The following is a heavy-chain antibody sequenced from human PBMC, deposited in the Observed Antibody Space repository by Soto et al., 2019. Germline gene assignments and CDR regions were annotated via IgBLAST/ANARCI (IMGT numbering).Heavy chain of an antibody. V-gene: IGHV3-53*01. CDR1: GFTVSSNY. J-gene: IGHJ6*02. CDR2: IYSGGST. Sequence: HPGGSLRLSCAASGFTVSSNYMSWVRQAPGKGLEWVSVIYSGGSTYYADSVKGRFTISRDNSKNTLYLQMNSLRAEDTAVYYCASSGAFDYYYGMDVWGQGTTVTVSS. D-gene: IGHD3-10*01. CDR3: ASSGAFDYYYGMDV.